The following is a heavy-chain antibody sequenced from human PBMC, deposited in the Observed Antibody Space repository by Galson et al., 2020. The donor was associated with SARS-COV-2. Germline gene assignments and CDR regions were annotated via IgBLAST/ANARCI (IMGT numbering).Heavy chain of an antibody. J-gene: IGHJ5*02. Sequence: GESLKISCKGSGYSFTSYWIGWVRQMPGKGLEWMGIIYPGDSDTRYSPSFQGQVTISVDQSINTAYLQWSSLKASDTAIYYCARRITAAGTRWFDPWGHGTLVTVSS. V-gene: IGHV5-51*01. CDR3: ARRITAAGTRWFDP. CDR2: IYPGDSDT. CDR1: GYSFTSYW. D-gene: IGHD6-13*01.